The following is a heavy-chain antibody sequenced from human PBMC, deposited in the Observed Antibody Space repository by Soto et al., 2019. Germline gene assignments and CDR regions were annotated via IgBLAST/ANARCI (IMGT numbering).Heavy chain of an antibody. D-gene: IGHD2-15*01. CDR2: INAGNGNT. V-gene: IGHV1-3*01. CDR3: ARELQGLYYFDY. Sequence: ASVKVSCKASGYTFISYAIHWVRQAPGQRLEWMGWINAGNGNTKYSQKFQGRVTITRDTSASTAYMELTSLRSDDTAVYYCARELQGLYYFDYWGQGTLVTVSS. CDR1: GYTFISYA. J-gene: IGHJ4*02.